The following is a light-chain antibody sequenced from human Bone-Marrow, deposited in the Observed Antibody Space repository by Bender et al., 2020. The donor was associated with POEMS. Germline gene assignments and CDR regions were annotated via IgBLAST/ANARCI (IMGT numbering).Light chain of an antibody. CDR3: SSFTSTYTLI. CDR1: SSDVGGYDS. J-gene: IGLJ1*01. V-gene: IGLV2-14*01. CDR2: DVN. Sequence: QSALTQPASVSGSPGQSIAISCTGTSSDVGGYDSVSWYQQHPGKVPKVIIYDVNHRPSGVSNRFSGSKSGNTASLTISGLQAEDEADYYCSSFTSTYTLIFGTGTKVTVL.